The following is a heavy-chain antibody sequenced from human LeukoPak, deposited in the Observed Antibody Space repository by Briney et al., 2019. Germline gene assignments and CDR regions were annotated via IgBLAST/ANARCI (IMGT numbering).Heavy chain of an antibody. V-gene: IGHV1-69*13. CDR3: ARVSSAIFGVVTHDY. D-gene: IGHD3-3*02. CDR2: IIPIFGTA. CDR1: GGTFSSYA. Sequence: SVRVSCKASGGTFSSYAVSWVRQAPGQGLEWMGGIIPIFGTANYAQKFQGRVTITADESTSTAYMELSSLRSEDTAVYYCARVSSAIFGVVTHDYWGQGTLVTVSS. J-gene: IGHJ4*02.